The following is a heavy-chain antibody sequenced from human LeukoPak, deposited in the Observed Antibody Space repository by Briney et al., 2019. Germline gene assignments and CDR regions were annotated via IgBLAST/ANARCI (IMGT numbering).Heavy chain of an antibody. Sequence: PGGPLRLSCAASGFTFSSYGMHWVRQAPGKGLEWVAVISYDGSNKYYADSVKGRFTISRDNSKNTLYLQMNSLRAEDTAVYYCARVHRAFIAVAVPSYFDYWGQGTLVTVSS. CDR3: ARVHRAFIAVAVPSYFDY. J-gene: IGHJ4*02. CDR2: ISYDGSNK. CDR1: GFTFSSYG. V-gene: IGHV3-30*03. D-gene: IGHD6-19*01.